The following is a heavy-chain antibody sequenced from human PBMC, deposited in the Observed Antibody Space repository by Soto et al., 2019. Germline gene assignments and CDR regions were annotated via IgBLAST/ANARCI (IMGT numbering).Heavy chain of an antibody. D-gene: IGHD6-6*01. CDR1: GESISSGGYY. J-gene: IGHJ4*02. CDR3: ARASSSSSAADY. V-gene: IGHV4-31*03. CDR2: IYDSECA. Sequence: QVQLQESGPGLVKASQTLSLICSVSGESISSGGYYWSWIRHHPEKGLEWIGYIYDSECAYYNPTLKSRVAIPIDTSQNHIAMKLSSVTAADTAVYYCARASSSSSAADYWGQGTLLTVSS.